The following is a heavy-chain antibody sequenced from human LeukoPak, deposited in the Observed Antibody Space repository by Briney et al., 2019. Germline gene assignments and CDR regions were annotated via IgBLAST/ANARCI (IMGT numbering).Heavy chain of an antibody. CDR2: ISSSGSTI. V-gene: IGHV3-48*03. CDR3: ASLPRYDTSGYYYEDYIDY. Sequence: GGSLRLSCAASGFTFSSYEMNWVRQAPGKGLEWVSYISSSGSTIYYADSAEGRFTISRDNAKNSLYLQMNSLRAEDTAVYYCASLPRYDTSGYYYEDYIDYWGQGTLVTVSS. J-gene: IGHJ4*02. CDR1: GFTFSSYE. D-gene: IGHD3-22*01.